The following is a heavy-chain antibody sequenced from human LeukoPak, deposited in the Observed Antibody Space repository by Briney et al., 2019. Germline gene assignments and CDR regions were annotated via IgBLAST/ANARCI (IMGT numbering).Heavy chain of an antibody. Sequence: ASVKVSCKASGYTFTGYYMHWVRQAPGQGLEWMGWINPNSGGTNYAQKFQGRVTMTRDTSISTAYMELSRLRSDDTAVYYCARGPEYSSSAGPNIYYYYYYMDVWGKGTTVTVSS. D-gene: IGHD6-6*01. V-gene: IGHV1-2*02. CDR1: GYTFTGYY. CDR3: ARGPEYSSSAGPNIYYYYYYMDV. J-gene: IGHJ6*03. CDR2: INPNSGGT.